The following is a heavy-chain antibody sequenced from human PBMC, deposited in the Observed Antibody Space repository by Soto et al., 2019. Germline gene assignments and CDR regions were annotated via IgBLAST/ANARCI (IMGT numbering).Heavy chain of an antibody. J-gene: IGHJ5*02. CDR2: IRSKPNSDAT. V-gene: IGHV3-73*01. CDR3: NRYSAGGTYYNWFDP. D-gene: IGHD2-15*01. Sequence: GGSLRLSCAASGFTFSDSAIHWVRQASGKGLEWVGRIRSKPNSDATAYAVSVKGRFTISRDDSKNTAFLQMNSLKTEDTAVYYCNRYSAGGTYYNWFDPWGQGTLVTVSS. CDR1: GFTFSDSA.